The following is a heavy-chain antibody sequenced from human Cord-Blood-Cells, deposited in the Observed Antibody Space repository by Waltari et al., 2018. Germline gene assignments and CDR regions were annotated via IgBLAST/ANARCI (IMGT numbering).Heavy chain of an antibody. CDR2: VDPDDGET. CDR3: ALGPAARPSYNWFDP. J-gene: IGHJ5*02. V-gene: IGHV1-24*01. Sequence: QVQLVQSGAEVKKPGASVKVSCKVSGYTLTELSMHWVRPAPGNGLEGMGGVDPDDGETIYVQKFQCRCTMAEDTTTDTAYMELRCLRSVDTAVYYCALGPAARPSYNWFDPWGQGTLVTVSS. CDR1: GYTLTELS. D-gene: IGHD6-6*01.